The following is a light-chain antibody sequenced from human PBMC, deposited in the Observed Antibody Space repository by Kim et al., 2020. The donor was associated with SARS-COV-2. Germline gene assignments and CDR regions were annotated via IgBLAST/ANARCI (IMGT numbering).Light chain of an antibody. V-gene: IGLV2-8*01. CDR3: SSYAGSNNWV. CDR1: TSDVGGYDY. J-gene: IGLJ3*02. CDR2: EVT. Sequence: QSALIQPPSASGSPGQSVTISCTGSTSDVGGYDYVSWYQQHPGKAPKLVIYEVTKRPSGVPDRFSGSRFGNTASLTVSGLQAEDEAVFFCSSYAGSNNWVFGGGTQLTVL.